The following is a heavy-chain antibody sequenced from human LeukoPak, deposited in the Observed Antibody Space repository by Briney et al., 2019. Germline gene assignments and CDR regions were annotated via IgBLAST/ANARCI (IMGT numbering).Heavy chain of an antibody. D-gene: IGHD3-10*01. Sequence: SETLSLTCTVSGYSISSGYYWGWIRQPPGKGLEWIGSIYHSGSTYYNPSLKSRVTISVDTSKNQFSLKLSSVTAADTAVYYCARGNYYGSGSFYDYWGQGTLVTVSS. J-gene: IGHJ4*02. CDR3: ARGNYYGSGSFYDY. CDR2: IYHSGST. V-gene: IGHV4-38-2*02. CDR1: GYSISSGYY.